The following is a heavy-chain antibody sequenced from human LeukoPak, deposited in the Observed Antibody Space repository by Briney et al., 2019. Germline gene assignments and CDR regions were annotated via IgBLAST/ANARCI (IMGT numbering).Heavy chain of an antibody. Sequence: SETLSLTCTVSGGSISSYYWSWIRQPPGKGLEWIGYIYYSGSTNYNPSLKSRVTISVDTSKNQFSLKLSSVTAADTAVYYCARAMIDFGGPDAFDIWGQGTMVTVSS. V-gene: IGHV4-59*01. D-gene: IGHD3-22*01. CDR3: ARAMIDFGGPDAFDI. J-gene: IGHJ3*02. CDR1: GGSISSYY. CDR2: IYYSGST.